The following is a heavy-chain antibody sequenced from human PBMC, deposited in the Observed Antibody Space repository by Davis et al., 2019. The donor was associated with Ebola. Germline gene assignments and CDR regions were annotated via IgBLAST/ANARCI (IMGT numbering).Heavy chain of an antibody. CDR2: ISSSSSYI. CDR1: GFTFSSYS. V-gene: IGHV3-21*04. Sequence: GESLKISCAASGFTFSSYSMNWVRQAPGKGLEWVSSISSSSSYIYYADSVKGRFTISRDNSKNTVHLQMNSLRVEDTAIYYCAKDYSAIYYGRFDPWGQGNLVTVSS. D-gene: IGHD3-22*01. CDR3: AKDYSAIYYGRFDP. J-gene: IGHJ5*02.